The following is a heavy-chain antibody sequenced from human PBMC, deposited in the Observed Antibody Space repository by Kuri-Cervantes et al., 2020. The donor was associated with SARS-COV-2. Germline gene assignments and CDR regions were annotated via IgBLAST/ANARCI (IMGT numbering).Heavy chain of an antibody. D-gene: IGHD3-10*01. CDR3: ARLGNIWFGELLTPLPDQ. V-gene: IGHV5-51*01. CDR1: GYSFTSYW. J-gene: IGHJ4*02. Sequence: GESLKISCKGSGYSFTSYWIGWVRQMPGKGLEWMGIIYPGDSDTRYSPSFQGQVTISADKSISTAYLQWSSLKASGTAMYYCARLGNIWFGELLTPLPDQWGQGTLVTVSS. CDR2: IYPGDSDT.